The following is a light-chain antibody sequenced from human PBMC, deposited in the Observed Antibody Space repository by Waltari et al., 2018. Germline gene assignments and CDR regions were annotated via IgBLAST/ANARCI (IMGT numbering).Light chain of an antibody. Sequence: EIVLTQSPDTLSLSPGERATLSCRASQSVSSYLAWYQQKPGQAPRLLIYDASNRATGIPARFSGSGSGTDFTLTISSLEPEDFAVYYCQQRSNWPPTVTFGGGTKVEIK. CDR3: QQRSNWPPTVT. J-gene: IGKJ4*01. CDR2: DAS. CDR1: QSVSSY. V-gene: IGKV3-11*01.